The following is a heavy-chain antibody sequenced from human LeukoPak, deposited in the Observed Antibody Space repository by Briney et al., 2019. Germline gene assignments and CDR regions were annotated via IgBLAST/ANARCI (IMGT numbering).Heavy chain of an antibody. D-gene: IGHD2/OR15-2a*01. CDR3: TPILRDY. CDR1: GFTFSDAW. CDR2: IKTKTDGGTT. Sequence: PGGSLRLSCAASGFTFSDAWMTWVGQAPGKGLEWLGRIKTKTDGGTTDYAAPVKGRFTISRDDSRDTLYLQMNSLKTEDSAVYYCTPILRDYWGPGSLLTVSS. J-gene: IGHJ4*02. V-gene: IGHV3-15*01.